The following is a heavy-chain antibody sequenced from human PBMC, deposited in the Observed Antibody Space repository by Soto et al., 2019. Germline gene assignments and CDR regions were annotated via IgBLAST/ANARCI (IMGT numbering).Heavy chain of an antibody. D-gene: IGHD1-1*01. CDR3: AKDRGLEYGMDV. V-gene: IGHV3-30*18. CDR1: GFTFSSYG. Sequence: GSLRLSCAASGFTFSSYGMHWVRQAPGKGLEWVAVISYDGSNKYYADSVKGRFTISRDNSKNTLYLQMNSLRAEDTAVYYCAKDRGLEYGMDVWGQGTTVTVSS. CDR2: ISYDGSNK. J-gene: IGHJ6*02.